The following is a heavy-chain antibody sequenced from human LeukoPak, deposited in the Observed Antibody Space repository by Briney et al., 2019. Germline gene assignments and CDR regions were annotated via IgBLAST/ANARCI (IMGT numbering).Heavy chain of an antibody. V-gene: IGHV3-20*04. D-gene: IGHD3-10*01. CDR2: INWNGGSI. CDR1: GFTFDDCG. Sequence: GGSLRLSCAASGFTFDDCGMSWVRQPPGKGLEWVSGINWNGGSIGYADSVKGRFTISRDNAKNSLFLQMNSLRAEDTAVYYCARGGNYGSIDYWGQGTLVTVSS. J-gene: IGHJ4*02. CDR3: ARGGNYGSIDY.